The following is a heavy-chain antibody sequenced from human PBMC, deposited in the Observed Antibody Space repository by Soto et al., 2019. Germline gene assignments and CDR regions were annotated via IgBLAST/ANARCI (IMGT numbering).Heavy chain of an antibody. CDR3: ARGRDYYDSSGYYGAFDI. J-gene: IGHJ3*02. D-gene: IGHD3-22*01. Sequence: GGSLRLSCAASGFTFSSYGMHWVRQAPGKGLEWVAVIWYDGSNKYYADSVKGRFTISRDNSKNTLYLQMNSLRAEDTAVYYRARGRDYYDSSGYYGAFDIWGQGTMVTVSS. V-gene: IGHV3-33*01. CDR1: GFTFSSYG. CDR2: IWYDGSNK.